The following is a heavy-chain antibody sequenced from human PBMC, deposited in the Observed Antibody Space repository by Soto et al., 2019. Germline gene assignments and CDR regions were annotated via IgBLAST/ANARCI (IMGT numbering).Heavy chain of an antibody. D-gene: IGHD3-10*01. CDR3: IRGPRPSSVGTGAF. CDR2: INDDGTRT. Sequence: GGSLRLSCAASGFVFNMYWMHWVRQVPGEGPEWVTRINDDGTRTDYADSAKGRFTIPRDNAKDILYLQMNALRVDDTAVYYCIRGPRPSSVGTGAFWGQGTLVTVSP. CDR1: GFVFNMYW. J-gene: IGHJ4*02. V-gene: IGHV3-74*01.